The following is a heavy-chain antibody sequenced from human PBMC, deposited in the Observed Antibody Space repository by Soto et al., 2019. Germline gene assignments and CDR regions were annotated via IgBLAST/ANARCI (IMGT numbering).Heavy chain of an antibody. CDR2: ISSSGSTI. CDR1: GFTFSSYE. D-gene: IGHD6-25*01. V-gene: IGHV3-48*03. CDR3: ARASGVNSEFDY. J-gene: IGHJ4*02. Sequence: PGGSLRLSCAASGFTFSSYEMNWVRQAPGKGLEWVSYISSSGSTIYYADSVKGRFTISRDNAKNSLYLQMNSLRAEDTAVYYCARASGVNSEFDYWGQATLVTVYS.